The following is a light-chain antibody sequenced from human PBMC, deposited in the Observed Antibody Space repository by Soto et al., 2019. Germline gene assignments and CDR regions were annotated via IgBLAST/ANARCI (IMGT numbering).Light chain of an antibody. CDR2: GAS. CDR3: QQYESAPRT. CDR1: QGFXSSS. V-gene: IGKV3-20*01. Sequence: IVLTQCPGTLSMSPGERATLSCRASQGFXSSSAAWYQQKLGQAPRLPXAGASSRAADSPDRLSGSGSGTDFTLTINRLEPEYFAVYYCQQYESAPRTFGQGTKVDIK. J-gene: IGKJ1*01.